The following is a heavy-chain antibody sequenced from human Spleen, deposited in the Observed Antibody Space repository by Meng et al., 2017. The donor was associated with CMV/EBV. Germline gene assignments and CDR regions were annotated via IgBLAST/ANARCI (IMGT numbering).Heavy chain of an antibody. CDR2: ISVTGSGT. D-gene: IGHD3-10*01. J-gene: IGHJ4*02. CDR1: GFTFSSYS. CDR3: FGSGGRYY. Sequence: EVQVVGSGGGLVKPVGSLSLSCAASGFTFSSYSMNWVRQAPGKGLEWVSSISVTGSGTHYADSVRGRFTISRDNSKNTLYLQMNDLRAEDTAMYYCFGSGGRYYWGQGTLVTVSS. V-gene: IGHV3-23*04.